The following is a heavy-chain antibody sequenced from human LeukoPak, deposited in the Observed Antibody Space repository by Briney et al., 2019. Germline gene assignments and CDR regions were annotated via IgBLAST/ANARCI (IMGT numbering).Heavy chain of an antibody. CDR2: MNPNRGNT. V-gene: IGHV1-8*03. Sequence: ASVKVSCKASGYTFTSYDINWVRQATGQGLEWMGWMNPNRGNTGYAQKFQGRVTITRNTSISTAYMELSSLRSEDTAVYYCARECSSTSCHGEIDYWGQGTLVTVSS. D-gene: IGHD2-2*01. CDR3: ARECSSTSCHGEIDY. J-gene: IGHJ4*02. CDR1: GYTFTSYD.